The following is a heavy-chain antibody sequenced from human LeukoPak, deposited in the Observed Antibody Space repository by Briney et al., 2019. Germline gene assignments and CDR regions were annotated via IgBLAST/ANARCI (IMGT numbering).Heavy chain of an antibody. Sequence: ASVKVSCKASGYTFTGQYVHWVRQAPGQGLEGMGWINPNSGGTNYEQKFQGWVIMTRDTSISTAYMELSSLRYDDTGVYYCARHMTTANSWFYPLGQGALVTVSS. V-gene: IGHV1-2*04. CDR3: ARHMTTANSWFYP. D-gene: IGHD4-17*01. J-gene: IGHJ5*02. CDR1: GYTFTGQY. CDR2: INPNSGGT.